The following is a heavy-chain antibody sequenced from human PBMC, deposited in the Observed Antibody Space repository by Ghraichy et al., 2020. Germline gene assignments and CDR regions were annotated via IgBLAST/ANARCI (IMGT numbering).Heavy chain of an antibody. CDR2: IYSGGST. CDR3: ARGGEQQLVFSALDI. CDR1: GFTVSSNY. D-gene: IGHD6-13*01. V-gene: IGHV3-66*01. Sequence: GGSLRLSCAASGFTVSSNYMSWVRQAPGKGLEWVSVIYSGGSTYYADSVKGRFTISRDNSKNTLYLQMNSLRAEDTAVYYCARGGEQQLVFSALDIWGQGTMVTVSS. J-gene: IGHJ3*02.